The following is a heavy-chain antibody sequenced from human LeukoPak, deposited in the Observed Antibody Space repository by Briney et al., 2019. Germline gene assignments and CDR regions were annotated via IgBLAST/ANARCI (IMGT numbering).Heavy chain of an antibody. J-gene: IGHJ5*02. D-gene: IGHD1-26*01. CDR1: GFTFSSYG. V-gene: IGHV3-30*18. CDR2: ISYDGSNK. Sequence: GRSLRLSCAASGFTFSSYGMHWVRQAPGKGLEWVAVISYDGSNKYYADSVKGRFTISRDNSKNTLYLQMNSLRAEDTAVYYCAKDHRGSYSRRGPFAPGFDPWGQGTLVTVSS. CDR3: AKDHRGSYSRRGPFAPGFDP.